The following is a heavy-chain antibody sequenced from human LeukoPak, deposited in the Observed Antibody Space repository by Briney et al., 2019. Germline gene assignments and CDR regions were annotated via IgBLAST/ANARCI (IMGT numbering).Heavy chain of an antibody. J-gene: IGHJ4*02. D-gene: IGHD6-19*01. CDR3: VKYSSGWYDY. CDR2: ISDNGGST. CDR1: GSTFSSYA. V-gene: IGHV3-64D*06. Sequence: GGSLRLSCSASGSTFSSYAIHWVRQAPGKGLEYVSAISDNGGSTYYADSVKGRFTISRDNSKNTLYLQMSSLRAEDTAVYYCVKYSSGWYDYWGQGTLVTVSS.